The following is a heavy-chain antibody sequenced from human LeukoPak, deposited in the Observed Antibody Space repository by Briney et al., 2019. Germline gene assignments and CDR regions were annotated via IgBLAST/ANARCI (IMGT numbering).Heavy chain of an antibody. D-gene: IGHD6-19*01. CDR1: GFTFSSYW. CDR3: ARARAVAGTGFFDY. Sequence: PGGSLRLPCAASGFTFSSYWMHWVRQAPGKGLVWVSAIGTAGQIYYPGSVKGRFTISRENAKNSLYLQVDSLRAGDTAVYYCARARAVAGTGFFDYWGQGTLVTVSS. J-gene: IGHJ4*02. CDR2: IGTAGQI. V-gene: IGHV3-13*01.